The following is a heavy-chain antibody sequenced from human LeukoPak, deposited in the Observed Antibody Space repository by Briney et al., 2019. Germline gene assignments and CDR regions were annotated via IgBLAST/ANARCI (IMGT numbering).Heavy chain of an antibody. J-gene: IGHJ4*02. Sequence: ASVKVSCKASGYTFTGYYMHWVRQAPGQGLEWMGWINPNSGGTNYAQKFQGRVTMTEDTSTDTAYMELSSLRSEDTAVYYCATNYYDSSGYYSYFDYWGQGTLVTVSS. CDR1: GYTFTGYY. CDR3: ATNYYDSSGYYSYFDY. D-gene: IGHD3-22*01. CDR2: INPNSGGT. V-gene: IGHV1-2*02.